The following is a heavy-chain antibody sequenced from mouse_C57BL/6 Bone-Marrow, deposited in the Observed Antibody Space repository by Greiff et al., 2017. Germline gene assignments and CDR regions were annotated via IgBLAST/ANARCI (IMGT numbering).Heavy chain of an antibody. Sequence: VQLQQPGAELVRPGASVKLSCTASGFNIKDDYMHWVKQRPEQGLEWIGWIDPENGDTEYASKFQGKATITADTSSNTAYLQLSSLTSEDTAVYYCTTSIYHGNPYYLDYWGQGTTLPVSS. CDR3: TTSIYHGNPYYLDY. CDR1: GFNIKDDY. CDR2: IDPENGDT. D-gene: IGHD2-1*01. V-gene: IGHV14-4*01. J-gene: IGHJ2*01.